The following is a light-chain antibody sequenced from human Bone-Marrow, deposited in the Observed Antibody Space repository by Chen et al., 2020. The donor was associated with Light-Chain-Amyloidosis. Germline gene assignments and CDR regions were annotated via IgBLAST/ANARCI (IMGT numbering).Light chain of an antibody. CDR1: NIGSTS. V-gene: IGLV3-21*02. CDR3: QVWDRSSDRPV. Sequence: SYVLTQPSSVLVAPGQTATLACGGNNIGSTSVHWYQQTPGQAPLLVVYDDSARPSGIPERLSGSNSGTTATLTISRVEAGDEADYYCQVWDRSSDRPVFGGGTKLTVL. J-gene: IGLJ3*02. CDR2: DDS.